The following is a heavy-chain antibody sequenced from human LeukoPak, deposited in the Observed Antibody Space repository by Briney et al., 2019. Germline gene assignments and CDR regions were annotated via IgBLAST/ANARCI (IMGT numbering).Heavy chain of an antibody. Sequence: GRSLRLSCAASGFTFSSYGMHWVRQAPGKGLDWVAVISYDGSNKYYADSVKGRFTISRDNSKNTLYLQMNSLRAEDTAVYYCAKSGCDILTAGRRLDYWGQGTLVTVSS. D-gene: IGHD3-9*01. CDR2: ISYDGSNK. CDR1: GFTFSSYG. V-gene: IGHV3-30*18. CDR3: AKSGCDILTAGRRLDY. J-gene: IGHJ4*02.